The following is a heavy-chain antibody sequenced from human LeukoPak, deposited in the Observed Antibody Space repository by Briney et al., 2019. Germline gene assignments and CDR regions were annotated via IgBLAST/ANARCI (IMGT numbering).Heavy chain of an antibody. CDR1: GLTFRSYG. D-gene: IGHD3/OR15-3a*01. CDR2: ISSSGGST. V-gene: IGHV3-23*01. CDR3: AKDRAGLPYYFDY. Sequence: PGRSLRLSCAVSGLTFRSYGMHWVRQAPGKGLEWVSTISSSGGSTYYADSVKGRFTISRDNSKNTLYLQMNSLRAEDTAVYYCAKDRAGLPYYFDYWGQGTLVTVSS. J-gene: IGHJ4*02.